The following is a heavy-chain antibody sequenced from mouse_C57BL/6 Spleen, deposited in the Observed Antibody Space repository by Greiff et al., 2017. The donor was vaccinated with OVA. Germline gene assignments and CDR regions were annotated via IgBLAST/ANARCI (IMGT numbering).Heavy chain of an antibody. CDR2: IVPETGGT. V-gene: IGHV1-15*01. J-gene: IGHJ2*01. Sequence: QVQLQQSGAELVRPGASVTLSCKASGYTFTDYEMHWVKQTPVHGLEWIGAIVPETGGTAYNQKFKGKAILAADKSSSTAYMELRSLTSEDSAVYYCTRYDITTVVAIDYWGQGTTLTVSS. D-gene: IGHD1-1*01. CDR3: TRYDITTVVAIDY. CDR1: GYTFTDYE.